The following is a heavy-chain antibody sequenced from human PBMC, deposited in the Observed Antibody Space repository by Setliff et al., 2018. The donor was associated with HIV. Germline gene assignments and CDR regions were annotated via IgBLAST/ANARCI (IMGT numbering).Heavy chain of an antibody. CDR3: AKGGASSHWLGP. D-gene: IGHD3-16*01. Sequence: SETLSLTCAVSGYSISSGYYWGWIRQPPGKGLEWIGSIYHSGSTYYNPSLKSRVTISVDTSKNQFSLKLHSVTAADTAIYNCAKGGASSHWLGPWGQGTLVTVSS. CDR1: GYSISSGYY. V-gene: IGHV4-38-2*01. CDR2: IYHSGST. J-gene: IGHJ5*02.